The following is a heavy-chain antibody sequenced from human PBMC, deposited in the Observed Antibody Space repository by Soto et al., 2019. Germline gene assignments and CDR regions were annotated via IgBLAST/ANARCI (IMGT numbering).Heavy chain of an antibody. V-gene: IGHV3-33*01. Sequence: PGGSLRLSCAASGFTFSSYGMHWVRQAPGKGLEWVAVIWYDGSNKYYADSVKGRFTISRDNSKNTLYLQMNSLRAEDTAVYYCARDSTGAAAGPVFFFCFHYWGRETRVTVSS. CDR3: ARDSTGAAAGPVFFFCFHY. CDR1: GFTFSSYG. CDR2: IWYDGSNK. D-gene: IGHD3-10*01. J-gene: IGHJ4*02.